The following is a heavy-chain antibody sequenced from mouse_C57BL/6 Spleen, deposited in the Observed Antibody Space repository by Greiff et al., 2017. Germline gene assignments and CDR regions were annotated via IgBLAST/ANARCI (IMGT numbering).Heavy chain of an antibody. J-gene: IGHJ4*01. D-gene: IGHD1-1*01. CDR2: ISYSGST. CDR3: ARAGYGSSYDAMGY. CDR1: GYSITSGYD. V-gene: IGHV3-1*01. Sequence: EVQLQESGPGLVKPSQSLSLTCTVTGYSITSGYDWHWIRHFPGNKLEWMGYISYSGSTNYNPSLKSRISITHDTSKKHFFLKLNSVTTEDTATYYCARAGYGSSYDAMGYWGQGTSVTVSS.